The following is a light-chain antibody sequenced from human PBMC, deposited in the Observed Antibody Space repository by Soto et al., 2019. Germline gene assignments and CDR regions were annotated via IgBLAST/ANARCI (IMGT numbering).Light chain of an antibody. Sequence: QSVLTQPASVSGSPGQSITISCTGTSSDVGTYKYVSWYQQLPGKAPKLMIYEVSNRPSGVSNRFSGSKSGNTASLTISALQAEDEADYYCISYTSRSTPVFGGGTKVTVL. V-gene: IGLV2-14*01. CDR3: ISYTSRSTPV. CDR2: EVS. J-gene: IGLJ2*01. CDR1: SSDVGTYKY.